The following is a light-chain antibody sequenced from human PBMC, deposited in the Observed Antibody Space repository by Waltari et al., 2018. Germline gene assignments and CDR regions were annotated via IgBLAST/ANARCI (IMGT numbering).Light chain of an antibody. CDR1: LGINNY. Sequence: DIKMTQSPSSLSASVGDRVTITCRASLGINNYLSWYQQKPGKAPKRLIYSTSNLETGVPSRFSGSGSGTHYTLTISGLQPEDFSTYYCQQYDHFPLTFGGGTTVEIK. J-gene: IGKJ4*01. V-gene: IGKV1-33*01. CDR2: STS. CDR3: QQYDHFPLT.